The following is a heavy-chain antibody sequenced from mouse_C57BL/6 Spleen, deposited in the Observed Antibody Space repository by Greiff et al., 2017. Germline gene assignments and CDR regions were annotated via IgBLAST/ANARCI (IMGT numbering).Heavy chain of an antibody. CDR2: INPSTGGT. CDR1: GYSFTGYY. Sequence: VQLQQSGPELVKPGASVKISCKASGYSFTGYYMNWVKQSPEKSLEWIGEINPSTGGTTYNQKFKAKATLTVDKSSSTAYMQLKSLTSEDSAVYYCARREMVTTVDYWGQGTTLTVSS. V-gene: IGHV1-42*01. CDR3: ARREMVTTVDY. D-gene: IGHD2-2*01. J-gene: IGHJ2*01.